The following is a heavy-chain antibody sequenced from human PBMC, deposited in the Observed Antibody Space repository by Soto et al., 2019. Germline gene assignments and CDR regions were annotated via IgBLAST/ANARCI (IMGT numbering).Heavy chain of an antibody. D-gene: IGHD3-3*01. CDR3: ARDTGGVGSGSFDY. Sequence: QVQLVQSGAEVKKPGSSVKVSCKASGGTFSSYAISWVRQAPGQGLEWMGGIIPIFGTANYAQKFQGRVTITADESMSTAYMGLSSLRSEDTAVYYCARDTGGVGSGSFDYWGQGTLVTVSS. V-gene: IGHV1-69*12. CDR1: GGTFSSYA. CDR2: IIPIFGTA. J-gene: IGHJ4*02.